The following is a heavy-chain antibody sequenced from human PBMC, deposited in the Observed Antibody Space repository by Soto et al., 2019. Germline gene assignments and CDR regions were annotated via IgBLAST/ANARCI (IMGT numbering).Heavy chain of an antibody. J-gene: IGHJ4*02. V-gene: IGHV3-30*18. CDR2: ISYDGSNK. CDR1: GFTFSSYG. Sequence: QVQLVESGGGVVQPGRSLRLSCAASGFTFSSYGMHWVRQAPGVGLEWVAVISYDGSNKYYTDSVQGRFTISRDNSKNTLNQQMDSLSPEDTAVYHCAKVGEVWRWLQSSFDYWGQGTLVTVSS. D-gene: IGHD3-16*01. CDR3: AKVGEVWRWLQSSFDY.